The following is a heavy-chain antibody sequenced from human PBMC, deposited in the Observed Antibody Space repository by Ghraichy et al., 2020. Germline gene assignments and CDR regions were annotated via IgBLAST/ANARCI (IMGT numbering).Heavy chain of an antibody. CDR1: GGTFSSYA. V-gene: IGHV1-69*13. J-gene: IGHJ5*02. D-gene: IGHD3-3*01. CDR3: ARRVWSGYYWTGWFDP. CDR2: IIPIFGTA. Sequence: SVKVSCKASGGTFSSYAISWVRQAPGQGLEWMGGIIPIFGTANYAQKFQGRVTITADESTSTAYMELSSLRSEDTAVYYCARRVWSGYYWTGWFDPWGQGTLVTVSS.